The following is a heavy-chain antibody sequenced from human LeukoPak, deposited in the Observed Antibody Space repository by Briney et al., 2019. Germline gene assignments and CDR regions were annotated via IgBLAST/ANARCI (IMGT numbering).Heavy chain of an antibody. CDR1: GYTFTNYG. V-gene: IGHV1-3*04. CDR3: ARVQYYYDSSGYYYDWFDP. CDR2: INTGNGNT. Sequence: ASVKVSCKPSGYTFTNYGMHWVRQAPRQSPEWMGWINTGNGNTKSSQKFQDRVTLTRDTSASTGYMELRSLRSDDTAVYYCARVQYYYDSSGYYYDWFDPWGQGTLVTVSS. J-gene: IGHJ5*02. D-gene: IGHD3-22*01.